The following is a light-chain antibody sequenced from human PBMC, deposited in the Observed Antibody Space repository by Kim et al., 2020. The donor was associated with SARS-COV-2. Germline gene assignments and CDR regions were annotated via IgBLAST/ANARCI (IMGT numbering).Light chain of an antibody. J-gene: IGKJ2*01. CDR1: QSLLHSNGYNF. V-gene: IGKV2-28*01. CDR2: LGS. CDR3: MHALQTFMYT. Sequence: PASICCRSSQSLLHSNGYNFLDWYVQKPGQSPQLLIYLGSNRASGVPDRFSGSGSGTDFTLKISRVEAEDVGVYYCMHALQTFMYTFGQGTKLEI.